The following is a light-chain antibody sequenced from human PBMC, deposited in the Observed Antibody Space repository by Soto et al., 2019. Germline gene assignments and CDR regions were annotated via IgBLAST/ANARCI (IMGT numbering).Light chain of an antibody. J-gene: IGKJ5*01. CDR2: GAS. CDR1: SISIS. Sequence: SISISLNWYQLKPGKAPNLLMYGASYLKSGVPTRFSGSGSGTDFTLTISSLQPEDFATYYCQQAYTNPEITLGQGTRLEIK. CDR3: QQAYTNPEIT. V-gene: IGKV1-39*01.